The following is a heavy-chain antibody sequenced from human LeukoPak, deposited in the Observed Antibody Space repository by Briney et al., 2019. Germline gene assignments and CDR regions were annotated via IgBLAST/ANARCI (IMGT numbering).Heavy chain of an antibody. V-gene: IGHV3-11*01. CDR2: ISGSGNDI. J-gene: IGHJ4*02. D-gene: IGHD3/OR15-3a*01. CDR3: GIHAGRTGSDD. CDR1: GFIFSGYY. Sequence: GGSLRLSCATSGFIFSGYYMSWIRQAPGKGLEWVSYISGSGNDISYADSVKGRFTISRDNAKGSLYLQMNSLRAADTAVYYCGIHAGRTGSDDWGQGTLVTASS.